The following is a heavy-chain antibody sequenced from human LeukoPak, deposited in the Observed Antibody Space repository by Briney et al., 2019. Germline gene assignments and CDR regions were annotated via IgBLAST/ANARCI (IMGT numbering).Heavy chain of an antibody. Sequence: QPGGSLRLSCVVSGFTFSRYGMHWVRQAPGKGLEWVSYINRGSSTIYYADSVKGRFTISRDNTKNSLYLQMNSLRDEDTGVYYCARYASGGRWYLDYWGQGTLVTVPS. CDR3: ARYASGGRWYLDY. V-gene: IGHV3-48*02. J-gene: IGHJ4*02. CDR2: INRGSSTI. D-gene: IGHD2-15*01. CDR1: GFTFSRYG.